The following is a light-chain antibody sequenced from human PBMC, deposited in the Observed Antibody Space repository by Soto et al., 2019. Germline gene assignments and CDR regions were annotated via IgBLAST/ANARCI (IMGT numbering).Light chain of an antibody. CDR3: QQYNSWPLT. CDR2: GAS. J-gene: IGKJ4*01. Sequence: EIVMTQSPATLSVSPGERATLSCRASQSVSNNLAWYQQKPGQAPRRLIYGASTRATGIPARFSGSGSGTEFTLTISSLQSEDFAVYYCQQYNSWPLTFGGGTKVAIK. CDR1: QSVSNN. V-gene: IGKV3-15*01.